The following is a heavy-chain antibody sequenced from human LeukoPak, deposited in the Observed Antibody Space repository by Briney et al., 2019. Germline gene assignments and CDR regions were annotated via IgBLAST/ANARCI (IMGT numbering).Heavy chain of an antibody. Sequence: PGGSLRLSCAASGFTFSSYAMSWVRQAPGKGLEWVAVISYDGSNKYYADSVKGRFTISRDNSKNTLYLQMNSLRAEDTAVYYCARGATGYWGQGTLVTVSS. J-gene: IGHJ4*02. CDR2: ISYDGSNK. CDR1: GFTFSSYA. CDR3: ARGATGY. V-gene: IGHV3-30-3*01.